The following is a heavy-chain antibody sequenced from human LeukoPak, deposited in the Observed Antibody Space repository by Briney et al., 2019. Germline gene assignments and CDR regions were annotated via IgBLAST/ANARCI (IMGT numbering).Heavy chain of an antibody. V-gene: IGHV3-7*03. CDR2: MKEDGSDE. D-gene: IGHD3-16*01. CDR3: ARGGAGGGYFPT. Sequence: GSLRLSCVASGFSFSDSTMSWVRQAAGKGLEWVAKMKEDGSDENYVDSVKGRFTISRDNARNSLHLQMKSLRAEDTAVYFCARGGAGGGYFPTWGQGILVIVSS. J-gene: IGHJ1*01. CDR1: GFSFSDST.